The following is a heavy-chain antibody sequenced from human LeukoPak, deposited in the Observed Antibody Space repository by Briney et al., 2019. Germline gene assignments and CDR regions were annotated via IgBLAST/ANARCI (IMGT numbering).Heavy chain of an antibody. D-gene: IGHD6-13*01. Sequence: GGSLRLSCAASGFTFSSYWMSWVRQAPGKGLEWVANIKQDGSEKYYVDSVKGRFTISRDNAKNSLYLQMNSLRAEDTAVYYCARGPRSSSWYGLLDYWGQGTLVTVSS. CDR1: GFTFSSYW. J-gene: IGHJ4*02. CDR3: ARGPRSSSWYGLLDY. CDR2: IKQDGSEK. V-gene: IGHV3-7*01.